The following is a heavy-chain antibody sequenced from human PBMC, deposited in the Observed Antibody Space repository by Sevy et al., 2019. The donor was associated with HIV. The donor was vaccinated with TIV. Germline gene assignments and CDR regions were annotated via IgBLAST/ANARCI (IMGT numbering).Heavy chain of an antibody. V-gene: IGHV3-48*01. CDR1: GFTLSGYS. J-gene: IGHJ3*02. CDR2: ISSSSNTI. Sequence: GGSLILSCEAFGFTLSGYSMNWVRHAPGKGLEWVSYISSSSNTIYYADSVKGRFTISRDNAKNSLYLQMNSLRAEDTAVYYCARGRSGGGATNAFDMWGQGTMVTVSS. CDR3: ARGRSGGGATNAFDM. D-gene: IGHD1-26*01.